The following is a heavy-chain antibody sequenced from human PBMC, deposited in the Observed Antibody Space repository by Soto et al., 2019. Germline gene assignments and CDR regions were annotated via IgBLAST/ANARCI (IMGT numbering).Heavy chain of an antibody. CDR2: INAGNGNT. Sequence: GASVKVSCTASGYTFTNYYIHWVRQAPGQGLEWMGWINAGNGNTKYSQKFQGRVTITRDTSASTAYMELSSLRSEDTAVYYCARDPSYYGMDVWGQGTTVTVSS. J-gene: IGHJ6*02. V-gene: IGHV1-3*01. CDR1: GYTFTNYY. CDR3: ARDPSYYGMDV.